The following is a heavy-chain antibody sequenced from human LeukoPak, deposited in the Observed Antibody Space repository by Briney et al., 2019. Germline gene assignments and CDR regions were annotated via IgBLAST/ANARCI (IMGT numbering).Heavy chain of an antibody. CDR1: GFTFDDYA. CDR3: ARGGTFVSDY. Sequence: GGSLRLSCTASGFTFDDYAMSWVRQAPGKGLEWVANIKEDGSEKYYVDSMKGRFTVSRDNAKNSLYLQMDSLRAEDTAVYYCARGGTFVSDYWGQGTLVTVSS. CDR2: IKEDGSEK. J-gene: IGHJ4*02. V-gene: IGHV3-7*01. D-gene: IGHD1-1*01.